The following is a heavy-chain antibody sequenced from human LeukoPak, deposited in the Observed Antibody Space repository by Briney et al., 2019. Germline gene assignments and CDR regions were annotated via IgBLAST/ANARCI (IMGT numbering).Heavy chain of an antibody. J-gene: IGHJ4*02. CDR1: GYSFTSYW. CDR3: TRQGRY. CDR2: LYPADSRT. V-gene: IGHV5-51*01. Sequence: PGESLKISCKASGYSFTSYWIGWVRQMPGKGQEWMGVLYPADSRTTYSPSFQGQVTITADKSISTAYLQWSSLKASDTAMYYCTRQGRYWGQGTLVTVSS.